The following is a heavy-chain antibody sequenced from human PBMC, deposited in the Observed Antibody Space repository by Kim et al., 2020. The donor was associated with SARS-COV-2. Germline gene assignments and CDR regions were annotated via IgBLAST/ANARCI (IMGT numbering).Heavy chain of an antibody. CDR2: INYFGTP. D-gene: IGHD2-21*02. V-gene: IGHV4-34*01. Sequence: SETLSLTCAVYSETFSHYYWTWIRLAPGKGPEWIGEINYFGTPQYHPSLRGRVTISLDSSNRQFSLNLFSVTAEDTGVYYCASAFCGGDCHYWTLDYID. J-gene: IGHJ6*03. CDR1: SETFSHYY. CDR3: ASAFCGGDCHYWTLDYID.